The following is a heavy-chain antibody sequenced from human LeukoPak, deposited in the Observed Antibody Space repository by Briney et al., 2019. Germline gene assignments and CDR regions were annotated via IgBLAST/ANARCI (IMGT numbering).Heavy chain of an antibody. V-gene: IGHV4-59*01. J-gene: IGHJ3*02. D-gene: IGHD2-2*01. CDR3: AAVGRYCSSTSCLGAFDI. Sequence: PSETLSLTCTVSGGSISSYFWSWIRAPPGGGVEWIGYIYYSGSTNYNPSLKSRVTISVDTSKNQFSLKLSSVTAADTAVYYCAAVGRYCSSTSCLGAFDIWGQGTMVTVSS. CDR2: IYYSGST. CDR1: GGSISSYF.